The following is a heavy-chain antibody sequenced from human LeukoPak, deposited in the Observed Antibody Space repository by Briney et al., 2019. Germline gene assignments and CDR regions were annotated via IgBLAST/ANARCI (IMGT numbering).Heavy chain of an antibody. V-gene: IGHV3-30*18. D-gene: IGHD2-15*01. CDR1: GFTFSSYG. CDR2: ISSDGSNK. Sequence: PGGSLRLSCAASGFTFSSYGMHWVRQAPGKGLEWVAVISSDGSNKYYADSVKGRFTISRDNSKNTLYLQMNSLRAEDTAVYYCAKDRGYCSGGSCPPLNWFDPWGQGTLVTVSS. J-gene: IGHJ5*02. CDR3: AKDRGYCSGGSCPPLNWFDP.